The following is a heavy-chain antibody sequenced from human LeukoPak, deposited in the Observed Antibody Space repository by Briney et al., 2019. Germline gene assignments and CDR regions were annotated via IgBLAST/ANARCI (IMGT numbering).Heavy chain of an antibody. D-gene: IGHD5-18*01. J-gene: IGHJ3*01. CDR2: IKQDGSEK. V-gene: IGHV3-7*04. Sequence: GGSLRLSCAASGFTFTSYWMSWVRQAPGKGLEWVANIKQDGSEKYYVDSEKGRFTISRDNAKHSLYLQMNSLRAEDTAVFYCARDTPAERGYSYGPEVWGQGTMVTVSS. CDR3: ARDTPAERGYSYGPEV. CDR1: GFTFTSYW.